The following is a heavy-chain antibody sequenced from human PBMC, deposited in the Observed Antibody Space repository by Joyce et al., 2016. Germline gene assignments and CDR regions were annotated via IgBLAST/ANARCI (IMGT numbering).Heavy chain of an antibody. CDR3: AKDMSLAGTGGGFNY. Sequence: EVQLLESGGGLVQPGGSLRLSCAASGFTFTTYALSWIRQAPGKGLEWVSSVSGSGDKAFYADSVRGRFTISRDSSKNTVSLEMNSLRADDTAVYYCAKDMSLAGTGGGFNYWGQGILVVVSS. CDR1: GFTFTTYA. D-gene: IGHD7-27*01. J-gene: IGHJ4*02. V-gene: IGHV3-23*01. CDR2: VSGSGDKA.